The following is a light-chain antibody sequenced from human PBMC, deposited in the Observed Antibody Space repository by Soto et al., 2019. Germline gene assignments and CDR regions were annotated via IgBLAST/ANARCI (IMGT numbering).Light chain of an antibody. CDR1: QTFNNNY. Sequence: DIVLTQSPGTLSLSPGERAILSCRASQTFNNNYLAWCQQKPGQPPSLLIYGASRRATGIPDRFSGSASGTDFTLTISRLEPEDFAVYFCQQYSDLPMTFGQGTRLEIK. CDR2: GAS. J-gene: IGKJ5*01. V-gene: IGKV3-20*01. CDR3: QQYSDLPMT.